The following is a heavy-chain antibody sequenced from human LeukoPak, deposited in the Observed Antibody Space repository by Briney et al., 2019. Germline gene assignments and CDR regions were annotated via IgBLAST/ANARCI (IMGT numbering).Heavy chain of an antibody. CDR2: ISGSGANT. D-gene: IGHD5-18*01. CDR1: GFTFSSYA. CDR3: ARDATAMPQSYYYGMDV. J-gene: IGHJ6*02. V-gene: IGHV3-23*01. Sequence: PGGSLRLSCAASGFTFSSYAMTWDRQAPGKGLEWVSAISGSGANTYYADSVKGRFPISRDNSKNTLYLQMNSLRAEDTAVYYCARDATAMPQSYYYGMDVWGQGTTVTVFS.